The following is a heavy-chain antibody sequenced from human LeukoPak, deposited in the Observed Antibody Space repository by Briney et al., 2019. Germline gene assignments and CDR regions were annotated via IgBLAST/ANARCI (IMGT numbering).Heavy chain of an antibody. CDR1: GFTFSSYA. CDR2: ISGSGGST. V-gene: IGHV3-23*01. D-gene: IGHD6-6*01. CDR3: AKFPQYSSSSPPGFFDY. Sequence: PGGSLRLSCAASGFTFSSYAMSWVRQAPGKGLEWVSAISGSGGSTYYADSVKGRFTISRDNSKNTLYLQMNSLRAEDTAVYYCAKFPQYSSSSPPGFFDYWGQGTLVTVSS. J-gene: IGHJ4*02.